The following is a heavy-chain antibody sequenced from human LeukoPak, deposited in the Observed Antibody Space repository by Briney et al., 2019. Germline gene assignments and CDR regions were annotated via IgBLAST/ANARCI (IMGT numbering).Heavy chain of an antibody. V-gene: IGHV1-46*01. D-gene: IGHD1-7*01. J-gene: IGHJ3*02. Sequence: VASVKVSCKASGYTLTSYFIHWVRQAPGQGLYWIGIINPSGGSTSYAQKFQGRVTMTRDTSTSTVYMELSSLRSEDTAVYYCARDQDWNYAFDIWGQGTMVTVSS. CDR3: ARDQDWNYAFDI. CDR1: GYTLTSYF. CDR2: INPSGGST.